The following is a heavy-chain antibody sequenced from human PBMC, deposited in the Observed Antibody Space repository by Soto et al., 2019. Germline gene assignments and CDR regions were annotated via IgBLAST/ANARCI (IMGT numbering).Heavy chain of an antibody. Sequence: SETLSLTCTVSGGSISSSSYYWGWIRQPPGKGLEWIGTIYYSGSTYYNPSLKSRVTISVDTSKNQFSLKLSSVTATDTAVYYCVRHGNTVTTGYYYGMDVWGQGTTVTVSS. CDR1: GGSISSSSYY. CDR2: IYYSGST. V-gene: IGHV4-39*01. J-gene: IGHJ6*02. CDR3: VRHGNTVTTGYYYGMDV. D-gene: IGHD4-17*01.